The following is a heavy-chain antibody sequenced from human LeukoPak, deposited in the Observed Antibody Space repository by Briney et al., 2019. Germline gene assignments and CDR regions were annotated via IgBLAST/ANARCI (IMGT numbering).Heavy chain of an antibody. V-gene: IGHV3-30*18. Sequence: GGSLRFSCAASGFTFSSYGMHWVRQAPGKGLEWVAVISYDGSNKYYADSVKGRFTISRDNSKNTLYLQMNSLRAEDTAVYYCAKDPRFGAAAGTRYYYYYGMDVWGQGTTVTVSS. CDR2: ISYDGSNK. CDR3: AKDPRFGAAAGTRYYYYYGMDV. CDR1: GFTFSSYG. D-gene: IGHD6-13*01. J-gene: IGHJ6*02.